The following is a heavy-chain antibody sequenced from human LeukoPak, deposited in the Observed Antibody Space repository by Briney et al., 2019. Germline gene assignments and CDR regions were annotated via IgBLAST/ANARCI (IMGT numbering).Heavy chain of an antibody. CDR2: IYSGDGT. Sequence: GGSLRLSCAAPEFSVNSPYMGWVRQAPGRGMEWLSTIYSGDGTHYAASAKGRFIISRDISQNTPFLQLNSLRDEDTAVYHCARGFGELYFDFWGQGILVIVSS. J-gene: IGHJ4*02. CDR1: EFSVNSPY. D-gene: IGHD3-10*01. CDR3: ARGFGELYFDF. V-gene: IGHV3-66*01.